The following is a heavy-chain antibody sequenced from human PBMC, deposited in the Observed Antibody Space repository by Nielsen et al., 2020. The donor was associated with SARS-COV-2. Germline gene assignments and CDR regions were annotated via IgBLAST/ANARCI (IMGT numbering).Heavy chain of an antibody. CDR2: INHSGST. CDR1: GGSFSGYY. CDR3: ARGRRNGYYFDY. D-gene: IGHD3-3*01. V-gene: IGHV4-34*01. Sequence: ETLSLTCAVYGGSFSGYYWSWIRQPPGKGLEWIGEINHSGSTNYNPSLKSRVTISVDTSKNQFSLKLSSVTAADTAVYYCARGRRNGYYFDYWGQGTLVTVSS. J-gene: IGHJ4*02.